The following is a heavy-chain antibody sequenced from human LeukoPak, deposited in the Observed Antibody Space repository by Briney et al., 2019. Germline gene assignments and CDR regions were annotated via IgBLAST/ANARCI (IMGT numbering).Heavy chain of an antibody. CDR3: AELGITMIGGV. Sequence: GGSLRLSCAPSGFTFSSYAMRWVRQAPGKGLEWVSGINNSGGSTYYADSVKGRFTISRDNAKNSLYPQMNSLRAEDTAVYYCAELGITMIGGVWGKGTTVTISS. CDR2: INNSGGST. V-gene: IGHV3-23*01. CDR1: GFTFSSYA. J-gene: IGHJ6*04. D-gene: IGHD3-10*02.